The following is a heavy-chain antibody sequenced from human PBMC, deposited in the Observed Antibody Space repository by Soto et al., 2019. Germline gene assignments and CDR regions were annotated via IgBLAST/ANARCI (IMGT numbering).Heavy chain of an antibody. CDR2: ISYDGSNK. D-gene: IGHD3-22*01. Sequence: PGGSLRLSCAASGFTFSSYGMHWVRQAPGKGLEWVAVISYDGSNKYYADSVKGRFTISRDNSKNTLYLQMNSLRAEDTAVYYCMLGSGWKDFDYWGQGTLVTVSS. CDR3: MLGSGWKDFDY. CDR1: GFTFSSYG. J-gene: IGHJ4*02. V-gene: IGHV3-30*03.